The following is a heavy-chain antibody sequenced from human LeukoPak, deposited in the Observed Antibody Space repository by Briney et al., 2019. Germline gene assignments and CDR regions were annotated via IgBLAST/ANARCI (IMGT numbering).Heavy chain of an antibody. CDR2: ISGSDGST. J-gene: IGHJ5*02. CDR1: GFTFSSYA. Sequence: GGSLRLSCAASGFTFSSYAMSWVRQAPGKGLEWVSAISGSDGSTYYADSVKGRFTISRDNSKNTLYLQMNSLRAEDTAVYYCAKERNWSVVAATLNWFDPWGQGTLVTVSS. D-gene: IGHD2-15*01. CDR3: AKERNWSVVAATLNWFDP. V-gene: IGHV3-23*01.